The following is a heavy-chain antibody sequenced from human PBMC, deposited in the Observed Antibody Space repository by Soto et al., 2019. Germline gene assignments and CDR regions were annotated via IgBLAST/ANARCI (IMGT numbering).Heavy chain of an antibody. CDR3: ARGGYSLDF. D-gene: IGHD4-4*01. CDR1: GGSVSTYD. J-gene: IGHJ4*02. CDR2: IYNSEST. V-gene: IGHV4-59*02. Sequence: QVQLQESGPGLVKPSETLSLTCTVSGGSVSTYDWSWIRQPPGKALEWIGYIYNSESTTYNPSLKSRVTISVDTSNNQFSLKLSSVTAADTAVYYCARGGYSLDFSGQGTLVTVSS.